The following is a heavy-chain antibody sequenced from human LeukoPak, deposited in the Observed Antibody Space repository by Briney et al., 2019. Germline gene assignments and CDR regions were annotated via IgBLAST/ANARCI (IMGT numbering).Heavy chain of an antibody. J-gene: IGHJ4*02. CDR2: IYPGDSDT. V-gene: IGHV5-51*01. CDR3: VLGSWVRGY. CDR1: GYNFTKYW. Sequence: GASLQISCKASGYNFTKYWIGWVRQLPGKGLEWVGIIYPGDSDTRYGPSFQGQVTISADKSISTAYLQWSSLKASDTAMYYCVLGSWVRGYWGQGTLVTVSS. D-gene: IGHD7-27*01.